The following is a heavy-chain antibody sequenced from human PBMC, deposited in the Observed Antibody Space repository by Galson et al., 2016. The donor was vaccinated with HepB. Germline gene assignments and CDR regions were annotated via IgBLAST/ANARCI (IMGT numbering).Heavy chain of an antibody. CDR3: ACHHAGWFDP. V-gene: IGHV4-59*01. J-gene: IGHJ5*02. CDR2: IYYNVRT. D-gene: IGHD1-14*01. CDR1: GASISNYY. Sequence: SETLSLTCTVSGASISNYYWSWIRQPPGKRLEWIGYIYYNVRTNYNPSLESRVTMSGDMSKNQISLNLGSVTAADTAIYYCACHHAGWFDPWGQGTLVTVSS.